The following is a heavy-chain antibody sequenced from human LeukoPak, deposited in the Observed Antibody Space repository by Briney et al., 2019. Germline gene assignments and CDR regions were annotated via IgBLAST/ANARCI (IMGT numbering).Heavy chain of an antibody. J-gene: IGHJ4*02. CDR2: INPNSGGT. D-gene: IGHD2-21*02. CDR3: ATAYCGGDCYYFDY. Sequence: GASVKVSCKASGYTFTSYGIRWVRQAPGQGLEWMGWINPNSGGTNYAQKFQGRVTMTRDTSISTAYMELSRLRSDDTAVYYCATAYCGGDCYYFDYWGQGTLVTVSS. V-gene: IGHV1-2*02. CDR1: GYTFTSYG.